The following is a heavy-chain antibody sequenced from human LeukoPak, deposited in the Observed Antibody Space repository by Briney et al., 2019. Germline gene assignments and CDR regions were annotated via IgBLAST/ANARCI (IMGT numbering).Heavy chain of an antibody. Sequence: AGGSLRLSCAASGFTFSSYEMNWVRQAPGEGLEWISYISSSGSSVKYADSVKGRFTISRDSAKNSLYLQMDSLRPEDTAIYYCTTDHVGATVEFDSWGQGTLVTVSS. V-gene: IGHV3-48*03. D-gene: IGHD1-26*01. CDR2: ISSSGSSV. CDR3: TTDHVGATVEFDS. J-gene: IGHJ4*02. CDR1: GFTFSSYE.